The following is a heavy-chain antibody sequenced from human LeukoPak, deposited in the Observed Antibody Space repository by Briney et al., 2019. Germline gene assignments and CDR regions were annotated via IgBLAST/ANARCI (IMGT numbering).Heavy chain of an antibody. D-gene: IGHD3-10*02. CDR3: AELGITMIGGV. CDR2: IFPSGGEI. CDR1: GFTFSTFA. Sequence: GGSLRLSCAASGFTFSTFAMSWVRQPPGKGLEWVSRIFPSGGEINYADSVRGRLTISRDNAKNSLYLQMNSLRAEDTAVYYCAELGITMIGGVWGKGTTVTISS. J-gene: IGHJ6*04. V-gene: IGHV3-23*01.